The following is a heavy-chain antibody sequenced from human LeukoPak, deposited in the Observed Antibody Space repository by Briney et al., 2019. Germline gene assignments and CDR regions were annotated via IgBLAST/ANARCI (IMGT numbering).Heavy chain of an antibody. D-gene: IGHD4-23*01. CDR2: VSGSGDRT. Sequence: GGSLRLSCAAAGFTFSSYAMSWVRQAPGKGLEWVAAVSGSGDRTYYADSLKDRFIISRDNSKSALYLQMNSLRADDTALYYCAKDPRFGGISWALFHFWGQGTLVTVSS. V-gene: IGHV3-23*01. CDR1: GFTFSSYA. CDR3: AKDPRFGGISWALFHF. J-gene: IGHJ4*02.